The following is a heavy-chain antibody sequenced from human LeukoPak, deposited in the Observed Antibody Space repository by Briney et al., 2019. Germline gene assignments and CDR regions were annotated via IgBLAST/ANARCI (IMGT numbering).Heavy chain of an antibody. CDR2: IYYSGST. D-gene: IGHD2-21*02. CDR1: GGSISSYY. V-gene: IGHV4-59*12. J-gene: IGHJ2*01. CDR3: ARAPPHIVVVTAIESWYFDL. Sequence: PSETLSLTCTVSGGSISSYYWSWIRQPPGKGLEWIGYIYYSGSTNYNPSLKSRVTISVDTSKNQFSLKLSSVTAADMAVYYCARAPPHIVVVTAIESWYFDLWGRGTLVTVSS.